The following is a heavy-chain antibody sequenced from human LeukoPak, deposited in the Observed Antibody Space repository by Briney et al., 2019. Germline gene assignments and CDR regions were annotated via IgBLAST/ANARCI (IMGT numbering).Heavy chain of an antibody. Sequence: ASVKVSCKASGYTFTAYYMHWVRQAPGQELEWMGRINPNTGGTNYAQRVHGRVTMTRDTSTSPVYMGLSSLRSEDTAVYYCARGPSIAARPGGPRDYWGQGTLVTVSS. CDR3: ARGPSIAARPGGPRDY. J-gene: IGHJ4*02. CDR2: INPNTGGT. CDR1: GYTFTAYY. D-gene: IGHD6-6*01. V-gene: IGHV1-2*06.